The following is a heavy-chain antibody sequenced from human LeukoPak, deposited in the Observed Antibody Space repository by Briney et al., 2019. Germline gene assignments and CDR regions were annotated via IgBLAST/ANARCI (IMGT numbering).Heavy chain of an antibody. D-gene: IGHD3-3*01. CDR3: ARDTPPQTYYDFWSGYYKSGMDV. Sequence: GASVKVSCKASGYTFTSYGISWVRQAPGQGLEWMGWISAYNGNTNYAQKLQGRVTMTTDTSTSTAYMELRSLRSDDTAVYYCARDTPPQTYYDFWSGYYKSGMDVWGQGTTVTVSS. CDR1: GYTFTSYG. V-gene: IGHV1-18*01. CDR2: ISAYNGNT. J-gene: IGHJ6*02.